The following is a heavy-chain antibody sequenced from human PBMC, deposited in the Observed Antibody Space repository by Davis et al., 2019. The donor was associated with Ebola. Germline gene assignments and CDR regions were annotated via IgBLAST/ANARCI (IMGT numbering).Heavy chain of an antibody. V-gene: IGHV4-30-4*01. Sequence: MPSETLSLTCTVSGGSISSGDYYWSWIRQPPGKGLEWIGYIYYSGSTHYNPSLKSRVTISGDTSRNQFSLKLSSVTAADTAVYYSARVASYGDYFDYWGLGTLVTVSS. D-gene: IGHD5-18*01. J-gene: IGHJ4*02. CDR3: ARVASYGDYFDY. CDR1: GGSISSGDYY. CDR2: IYYSGST.